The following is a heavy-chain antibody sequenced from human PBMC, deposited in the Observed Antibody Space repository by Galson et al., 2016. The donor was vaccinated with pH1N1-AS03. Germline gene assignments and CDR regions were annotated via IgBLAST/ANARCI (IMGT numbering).Heavy chain of an antibody. V-gene: IGHV1-18*01. CDR1: GYTFTNFG. Sequence: SVKVSCKASGYTFTNFGVIWVRQAPGQGLEWVGWISAYSGNTNYAQSLQGRVSMTTDPSTSTAYMELTSLTSDDTAIYYCAKDLRSDFGNSFVAAVQFGRYWGQGTLVTVSS. CDR3: AKDLRSDFGNSFVAAVQFGRY. CDR2: ISAYSGNT. J-gene: IGHJ4*02. D-gene: IGHD3-10*01.